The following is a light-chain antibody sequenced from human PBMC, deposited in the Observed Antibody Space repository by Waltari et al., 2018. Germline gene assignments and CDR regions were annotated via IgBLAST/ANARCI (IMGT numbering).Light chain of an antibody. CDR1: SSDVGVYKP. CDR3: SSYTGSNPLAV. CDR2: DVS. J-gene: IGLJ2*01. Sequence: QSALTQPRSVSGSPGQSVTLSCTGTSSDVGVYKPFPWYQQYPGTAPKLLIFDVSNRPSGVPDRFSGSRSGNTASLTISGLQTEDEADYHCSSYTGSNPLAVFGGGTTLTVL. V-gene: IGLV2-11*01.